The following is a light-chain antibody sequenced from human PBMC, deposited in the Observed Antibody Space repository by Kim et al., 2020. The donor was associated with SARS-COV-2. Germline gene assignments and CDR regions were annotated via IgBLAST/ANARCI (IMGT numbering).Light chain of an antibody. CDR3: QAWDSSTKV. V-gene: IGLV3-1*01. CDR1: KLGDKY. Sequence: SVSPGQTASIPFSGDKLGDKYACWYQQKPGQSPVLVIYQDSKRPSGIPERFSGSNSGNTATLTISGTQAMDEADYYCQAWDSSTKVFGAGTKVTVL. CDR2: QDS. J-gene: IGLJ1*01.